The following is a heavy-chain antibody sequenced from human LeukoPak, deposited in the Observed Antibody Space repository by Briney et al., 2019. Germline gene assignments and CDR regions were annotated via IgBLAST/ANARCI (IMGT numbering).Heavy chain of an antibody. Sequence: PGGSLRLSCAASGFTFSRYGMSWVRQAPGKGLEWVSGVIDSGVGTYYADSVKGRFTISRDNSKNTLYLQMNSLRAEDTAVYYCARHRRYFDWLYYGMDVWGQGTTVTVSS. V-gene: IGHV3-23*01. CDR1: GFTFSRYG. CDR2: VIDSGVGT. CDR3: ARHRRYFDWLYYGMDV. D-gene: IGHD3-9*01. J-gene: IGHJ6*02.